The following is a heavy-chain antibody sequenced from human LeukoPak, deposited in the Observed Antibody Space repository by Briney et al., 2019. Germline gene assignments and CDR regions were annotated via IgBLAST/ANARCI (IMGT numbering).Heavy chain of an antibody. CDR2: IYHSGST. CDR3: ARVYCGGGTCYDSRGWFDP. J-gene: IGHJ5*02. D-gene: IGHD2-15*01. CDR1: GYSISSGYY. Sequence: PSETLSLTCTVSGYSISSGYYWGWIRQPPGKGLEWIGSIYHSGSTYYNPSLKSRVTISVDTSKNQFSLKLSSVTAADTAIYYCARVYCGGGTCYDSRGWFDPWGQGTLVTVSS. V-gene: IGHV4-38-2*02.